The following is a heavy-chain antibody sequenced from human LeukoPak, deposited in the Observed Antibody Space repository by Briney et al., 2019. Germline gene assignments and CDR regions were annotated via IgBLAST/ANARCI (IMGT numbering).Heavy chain of an antibody. Sequence: GGSLRLSCAASGFTFSSYSMNWVRQAAGKGLEWMSYISSGRSTIYYADSVKGRFTISRDNSKNTLYLQMNSLRAEDTPVYYCARGWSDKVAGIEDAFDICGQGTMVTVSS. D-gene: IGHD6-19*01. CDR1: GFTFSSYS. J-gene: IGHJ3*02. CDR3: ARGWSDKVAGIEDAFDI. V-gene: IGHV3-48*01. CDR2: ISSGRSTI.